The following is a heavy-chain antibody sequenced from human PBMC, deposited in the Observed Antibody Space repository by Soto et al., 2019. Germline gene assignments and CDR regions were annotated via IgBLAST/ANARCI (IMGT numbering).Heavy chain of an antibody. CDR3: ARLLGVAKGDY. CDR2: INAGNGNT. CDR1: GYTFTSYA. V-gene: IGHV1-3*01. D-gene: IGHD3-3*01. J-gene: IGHJ4*02. Sequence: ASVKVSCKASGYTFTSYAIHWVRQAPGQRLEWMGWINAGNGNTKYSQKFQGRVTITRDTSASTAYMELSSLRSQDTAVYYCARLLGVAKGDYWGQGTLVTVSS.